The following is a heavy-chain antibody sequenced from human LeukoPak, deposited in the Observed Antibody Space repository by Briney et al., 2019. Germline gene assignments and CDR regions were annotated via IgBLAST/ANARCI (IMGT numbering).Heavy chain of an antibody. CDR1: GGSFSGYY. V-gene: IGHV4-34*01. CDR2: INHSGST. CDR3: ARRPLGGTDY. Sequence: SETLSLTCAVYGGSFSGYYWSWIRQPPGKGLEWIGEINHSGSTNYNPSLKSRVTISIDTSKNQISLKLSSVTAADTAVYYCARRPLGGTDYWGQGTLVTVSS. J-gene: IGHJ4*02. D-gene: IGHD3-16*01.